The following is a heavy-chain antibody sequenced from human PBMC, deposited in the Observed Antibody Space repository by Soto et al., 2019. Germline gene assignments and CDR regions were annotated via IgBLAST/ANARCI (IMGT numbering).Heavy chain of an antibody. CDR1: GGSISSYY. J-gene: IGHJ4*02. CDR3: ARESGYTMNLDY. Sequence: TLSLTCTVSGGSISSYYWSWIRQPPGKGLEWIGYIYYSGSTNYNPSLKSRVTISVDTSKNQFSLKLSSVTAADTAVYYCARESGYTMNLDYWGQGTLVTVSS. V-gene: IGHV4-59*01. CDR2: IYYSGST. D-gene: IGHD3-22*01.